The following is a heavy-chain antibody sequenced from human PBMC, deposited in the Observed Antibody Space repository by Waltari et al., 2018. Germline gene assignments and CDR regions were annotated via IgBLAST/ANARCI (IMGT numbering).Heavy chain of an antibody. V-gene: IGHV3-30*01. CDR1: GFTFSSYA. J-gene: IGHJ4*02. Sequence: QVQLVESGGGVVQPGRSLRLSCAASGFTFSSYAMPWVRQAPGKGLEWVAVISYDGSNKYYADSVKGRFTISRDNSKNTLYLQMNSLRAEDTAVYYCAREYYYGSGSFGYWGQGTLVTVSS. CDR2: ISYDGSNK. D-gene: IGHD3-10*01. CDR3: AREYYYGSGSFGY.